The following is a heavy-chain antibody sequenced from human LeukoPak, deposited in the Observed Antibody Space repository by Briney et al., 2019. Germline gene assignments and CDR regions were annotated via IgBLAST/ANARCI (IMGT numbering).Heavy chain of an antibody. CDR3: ARSDTFGGVIAFDAFDI. V-gene: IGHV4-59*01. Sequence: PSETLSLTCTVSGDSIRSYYWSWIRQPPGKGLEWIGYIYYSGSTNYNPSLRSRVTLSVDSSKNQFSLKLTSVTAADTAVYYCARSDTFGGVIAFDAFDIWGQGTMVTVSS. CDR2: IYYSGST. D-gene: IGHD3-16*02. J-gene: IGHJ3*02. CDR1: GDSIRSYY.